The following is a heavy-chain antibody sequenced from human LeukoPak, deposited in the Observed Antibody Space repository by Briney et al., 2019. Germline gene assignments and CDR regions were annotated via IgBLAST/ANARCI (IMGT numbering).Heavy chain of an antibody. V-gene: IGHV3-7*01. J-gene: IGHJ4*02. CDR2: IKQDGGEK. D-gene: IGHD3-16*01. CDR1: GFTFSSNW. CDR3: ARDWGAKFGIDY. Sequence: PGGSLRLSCAASGFTFSSNWLSWVPQAQGKGLMGVANIKQDGGEKYYVDSVKGRFTISRDNAKNSLYLQMNSLRAEDTAVYFCARDWGAKFGIDYWGQGTLVTVSS.